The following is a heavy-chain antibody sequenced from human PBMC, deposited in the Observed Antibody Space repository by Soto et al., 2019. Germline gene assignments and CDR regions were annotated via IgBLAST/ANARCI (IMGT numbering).Heavy chain of an antibody. J-gene: IGHJ4*02. CDR3: ARDRERDAWYEDY. CDR1: GFSFSKYA. CDR2: ISGRDDST. D-gene: IGHD6-13*01. Sequence: EVQLLESGGDLVQPGGSLRLSCVASGFSFSKYAMSWVRQVPGKGLEWVSVISGRDDSTYYADSVKGRFTISRDNSKNTLYLQMNSLRAEDSAIYSCARDRERDAWYEDYWGQGTLVTVSS. V-gene: IGHV3-23*01.